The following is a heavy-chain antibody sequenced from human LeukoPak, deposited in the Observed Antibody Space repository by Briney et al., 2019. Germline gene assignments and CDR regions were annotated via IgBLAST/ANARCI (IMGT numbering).Heavy chain of an antibody. Sequence: SETLSLTCTVSGGSVSSGSYYWSWIRQPPGKGLEWIGYIYYSGSTNYNPSLKSRVTISVDTSKNQFSLKLSSVTAADTAVYYCARDWGTYFDYWGQGTLVTVSS. CDR2: IYYSGST. CDR3: ARDWGTYFDY. J-gene: IGHJ4*02. CDR1: GGSVSSGSYY. D-gene: IGHD7-27*01. V-gene: IGHV4-61*01.